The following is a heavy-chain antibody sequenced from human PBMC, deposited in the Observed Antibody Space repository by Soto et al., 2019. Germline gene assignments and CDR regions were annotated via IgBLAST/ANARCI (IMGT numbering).Heavy chain of an antibody. CDR2: ISAYNGNT. Sequence: QVQLVQSGAEVKKPGASVKVSCKASGYTFTSYGISWVRQAPGQGLEWMGWISAYNGNTNYAQKLQGRVTMTADTSTSTAYMELRSLRSDDTAAYYCARVAVWVGTPGWFDPWGQGSLVTVSS. V-gene: IGHV1-18*01. CDR1: GYTFTSYG. J-gene: IGHJ5*02. D-gene: IGHD1-1*01. CDR3: ARVAVWVGTPGWFDP.